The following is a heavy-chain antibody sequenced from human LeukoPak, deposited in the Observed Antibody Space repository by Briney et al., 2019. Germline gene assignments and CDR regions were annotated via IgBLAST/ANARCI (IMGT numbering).Heavy chain of an antibody. CDR1: GDMFSNFT. V-gene: IGHV1-69*05. D-gene: IGHD3-9*01. CDR3: ARETIPILASNHYFDN. Sequence: ASVKVSCKPSGDMFSNFTISWVRQAPGQGLEWMGRIIPFFGTTNYAQKFQGRVSITTDGSTSTAYMELSSLTSEDTAVYYCARETIPILASNHYFDNWGQGTLVTVSS. CDR2: IIPFFGTT. J-gene: IGHJ4*02.